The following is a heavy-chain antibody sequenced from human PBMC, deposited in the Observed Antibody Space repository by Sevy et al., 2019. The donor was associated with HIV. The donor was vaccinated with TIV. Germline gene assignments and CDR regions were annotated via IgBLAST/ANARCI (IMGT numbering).Heavy chain of an antibody. D-gene: IGHD6-19*01. V-gene: IGHV4-39*01. CDR3: AGPILTYNNGWSYYDY. Sequence: TLSLTCTVSGASISSSGYYWGWIRQPPGKGLEWIASINYSGSTFYNPSLKSRVTISADTSKNQFSLDLNSVTAADTAIYYCAGPILTYNNGWSYYDYWGQGTVVTVSS. CDR1: GASISSSGYY. J-gene: IGHJ4*02. CDR2: INYSGST.